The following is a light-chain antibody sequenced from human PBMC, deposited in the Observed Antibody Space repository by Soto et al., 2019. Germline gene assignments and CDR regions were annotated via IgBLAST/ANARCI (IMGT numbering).Light chain of an antibody. CDR3: QQHSSSPWT. CDR1: QSVTSDY. Sequence: EIVLTQSPGTLSLSPGESAALSCRASQSVTSDYLVWYRQKPGQAPRLLIYAISSRAAGIPDRFSGSGSGTDFTLTITRLEPEDSAVYYCQQHSSSPWTVGQGTRVEV. J-gene: IGKJ1*01. CDR2: AIS. V-gene: IGKV3-20*01.